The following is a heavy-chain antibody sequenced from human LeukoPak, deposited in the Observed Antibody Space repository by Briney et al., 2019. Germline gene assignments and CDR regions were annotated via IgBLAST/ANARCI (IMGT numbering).Heavy chain of an antibody. V-gene: IGHV1-18*01. J-gene: IGHJ5*02. Sequence: ASVKVSCKASGYTFTSYGISWVRQAPGQGLEWMGWIGAYNGNTNYAQKLQGRVTTTTDTSTSTAYMELRSLRSDDTAVYYCARWMIRKAYYDFWSGYYNENWFDPWGQGTLVTVSS. CDR1: GYTFTSYG. CDR3: ARWMIRKAYYDFWSGYYNENWFDP. CDR2: IGAYNGNT. D-gene: IGHD3-3*01.